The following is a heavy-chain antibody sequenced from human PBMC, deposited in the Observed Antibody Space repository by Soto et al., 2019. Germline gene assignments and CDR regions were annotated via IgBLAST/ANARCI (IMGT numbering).Heavy chain of an antibody. CDR1: GYTFTSYG. J-gene: IGHJ6*02. D-gene: IGHD2-2*02. CDR2: VSAYNGNT. V-gene: IGHV1-18*01. CDR3: ARELPSAIRHYYYYYYGMDV. Sequence: QGQLVQSGAEVKKPGASVKVSCKASGYTFTSYGISWVRQAPGQGLEWMGWVSAYNGNTNYAQKLQGRVTMTTDTSTSTAYMELRSLRSDDTAVYYCARELPSAIRHYYYYYYGMDVWGQGTTVTVSS.